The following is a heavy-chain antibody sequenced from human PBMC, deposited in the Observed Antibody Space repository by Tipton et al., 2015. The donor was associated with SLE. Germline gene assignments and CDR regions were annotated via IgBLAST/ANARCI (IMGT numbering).Heavy chain of an antibody. CDR1: GGSISSSSYY. D-gene: IGHD2-8*01. CDR2: IYYSGST. J-gene: IGHJ4*02. Sequence: LRLSCTVSGGSISSSSYYWGWIRQPPGKGLEWIGSIYYSGSTYYNPSLKSRVTISVDTSKNQFSLKLSSVTAADTAVYYCARGYCSDGVCYGFGFFDYWGQGNLVTVSS. CDR3: ARGYCSDGVCYGFGFFDY. V-gene: IGHV4-39*07.